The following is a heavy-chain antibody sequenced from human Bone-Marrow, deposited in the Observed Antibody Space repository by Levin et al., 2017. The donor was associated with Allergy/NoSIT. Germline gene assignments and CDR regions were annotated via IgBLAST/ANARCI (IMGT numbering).Heavy chain of an antibody. CDR1: GFSLTTSGMC. Sequence: QTLSLTCTFSGFSLTTSGMCVSWIRQPPGKALQWLALIYWDDGKFYNSSLKARLTISKDTSKNQVDLRVTNVDPVDTATYFCARFHYGDVGGEFDYWGQGAQVTVSS. D-gene: IGHD4-17*01. J-gene: IGHJ4*02. CDR3: ARFHYGDVGGEFDY. V-gene: IGHV2-70*01. CDR2: IYWDDGK.